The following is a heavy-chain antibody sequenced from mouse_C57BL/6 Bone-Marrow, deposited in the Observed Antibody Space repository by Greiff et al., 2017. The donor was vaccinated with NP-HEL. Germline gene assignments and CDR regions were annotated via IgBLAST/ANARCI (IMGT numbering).Heavy chain of an antibody. CDR3: AGRPLLPVSRGGFAY. Sequence: EVLLVESGGGLVKPGGSLKLSCAASGFTFSSYGMSWVRQTPDKRLEWVATISSGGSYTYYPDSFKGRVTISRDKATNTPYMQLSSLKSEDTAVYYCAGRPLLPVSRGGFAYWGQGTLVNVSA. D-gene: IGHD2-10*01. J-gene: IGHJ3*01. V-gene: IGHV5-6*01. CDR1: GFTFSSYG. CDR2: ISSGGSYT.